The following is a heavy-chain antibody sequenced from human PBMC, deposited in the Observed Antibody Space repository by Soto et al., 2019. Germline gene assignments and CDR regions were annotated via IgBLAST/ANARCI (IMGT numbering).Heavy chain of an antibody. D-gene: IGHD3-22*01. J-gene: IGHJ4*02. CDR2: ISADNGDT. CDR3: ARDRSYYYETSGYPFDY. Sequence: GSVKVSCKASGYSFDRYGISWVRQAPGQRPEWMGWISADNGDTRLSQNVQGRLTLTTDTSTNTAYMDLRSLSSDDTAVYYCARDRSYYYETSGYPFDYWGQGTQVTVSS. CDR1: GYSFDRYG. V-gene: IGHV1-18*01.